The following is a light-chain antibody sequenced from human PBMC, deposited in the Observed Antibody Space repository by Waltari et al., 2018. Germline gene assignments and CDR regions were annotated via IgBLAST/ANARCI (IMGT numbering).Light chain of an antibody. Sequence: QPVLTQPPSASGTPGQRVTLSCSVRSPNLGSTPLTWYQQLPVMAPKPLIYNYDQRPSGVPDRFSGSKSGTSASLAISGLQSEDEADYYCAAWDDSLNRVFGTGTKVTVL. CDR1: SPNLGSTP. V-gene: IGLV1-44*01. J-gene: IGLJ1*01. CDR3: AAWDDSLNRV. CDR2: NYD.